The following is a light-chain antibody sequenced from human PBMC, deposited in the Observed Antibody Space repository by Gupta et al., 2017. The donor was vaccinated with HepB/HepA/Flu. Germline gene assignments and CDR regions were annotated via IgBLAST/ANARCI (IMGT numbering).Light chain of an antibody. CDR3: QVWDSSSDHVV. Sequence: SYVLTQPPSVSVAPGKTARITFGGNNIGSKSVHWYQQKPGQAPVLVIYYDSDRPSGIPERFSGSNSGNTATLTSSRVEAGDEADYYCQVWDSSSDHVVVGGGTKLTVL. V-gene: IGLV3-21*04. CDR1: NIGSKS. J-gene: IGLJ2*01. CDR2: YDS.